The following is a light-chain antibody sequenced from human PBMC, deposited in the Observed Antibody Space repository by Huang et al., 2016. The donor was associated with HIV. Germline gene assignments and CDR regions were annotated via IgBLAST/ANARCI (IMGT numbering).Light chain of an antibody. Sequence: EIVMSQSPATLSVSPGDRATLSCRASQTVTTNLAWYQQKPGQAPRRLIDGASTRATGIPARFSGSGSGTEFTLTISSLQSEDFAVYYWQQYNNWPPWTFGQGTKVEMK. V-gene: IGKV3-15*01. CDR1: QTVTTN. CDR2: GAS. CDR3: QQYNNWPPWT. J-gene: IGKJ1*01.